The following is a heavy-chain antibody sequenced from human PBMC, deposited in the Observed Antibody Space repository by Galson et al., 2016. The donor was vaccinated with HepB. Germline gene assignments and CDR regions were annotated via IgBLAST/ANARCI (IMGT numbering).Heavy chain of an antibody. Sequence: SLRLSCAASGYRFSGQAMHWVRQAPGKGLEWVAVISYDGTYQLYADSVRGRFTISRDNFNNTLYLQMNSLRTGDTAVYYCARELSLVPGKGGHFDLWGQGTLVTVSS. V-gene: IGHV3-30*04. CDR3: ARELSLVPGKGGHFDL. J-gene: IGHJ5*02. CDR1: GYRFSGQA. CDR2: ISYDGTYQ. D-gene: IGHD6-19*01.